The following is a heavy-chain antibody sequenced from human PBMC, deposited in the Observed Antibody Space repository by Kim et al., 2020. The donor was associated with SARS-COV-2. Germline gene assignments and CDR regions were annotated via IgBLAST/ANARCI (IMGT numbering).Heavy chain of an antibody. J-gene: IGHJ4*02. V-gene: IGHV3-43*01. D-gene: IGHD3-10*01. CDR3: AKDQAYYGSGSYADY. Sequence: DSVKGRFTSSRDNSKNSLYLQMNSLRTEDTALYYCAKDQAYYGSGSYADYWGQGTLVTVSS.